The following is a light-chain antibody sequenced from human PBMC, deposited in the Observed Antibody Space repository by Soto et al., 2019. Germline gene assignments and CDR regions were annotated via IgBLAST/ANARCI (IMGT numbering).Light chain of an antibody. CDR2: GAS. V-gene: IGKV3-20*01. CDR3: QLYGNSPPGYT. J-gene: IGKJ2*01. Sequence: EIVLTQSPGTLSLSPGERATLSCRASQSVSSTYLAWYQQKPGQAPGLLLYGASNRATGIPDRFSGSGSGTDFTLTISRLEPEDFAVYYCQLYGNSPPGYTCGPGTRLEIK. CDR1: QSVSSTY.